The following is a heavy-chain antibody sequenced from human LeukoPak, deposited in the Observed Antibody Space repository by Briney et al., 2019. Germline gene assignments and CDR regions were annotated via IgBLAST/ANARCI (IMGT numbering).Heavy chain of an antibody. Sequence: SETLSLTCAVYGGSFSGYYWSWIRQPPGKGLEWIGEINHSGSTNYNPSLKGRVTISVDTSKNQFSLKLSSVTAADTAVYYCARDQAHLTVTPSWFDPWGQGTLVTVSS. D-gene: IGHD4-11*01. CDR1: GGSFSGYY. CDR3: ARDQAHLTVTPSWFDP. CDR2: INHSGST. V-gene: IGHV4-34*01. J-gene: IGHJ5*02.